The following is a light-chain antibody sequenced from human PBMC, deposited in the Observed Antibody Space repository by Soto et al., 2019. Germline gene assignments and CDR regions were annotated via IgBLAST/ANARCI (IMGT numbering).Light chain of an antibody. J-gene: IGKJ1*01. CDR1: QTISSW. CDR3: QQYNSYAWT. CDR2: KAS. V-gene: IGKV1-5*03. Sequence: DIQMTQSPSTLSASVGDRVTITSRASQTISSWLAWYQQKPGKAPKLLIYKASSLESGVPSRFSGSGSGREFTLTISSLQPDDFATYYCQQYNSYAWTFGQGTKVEIK.